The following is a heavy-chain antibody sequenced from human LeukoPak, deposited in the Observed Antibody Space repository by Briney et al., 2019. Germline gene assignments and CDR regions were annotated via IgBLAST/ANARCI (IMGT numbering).Heavy chain of an antibody. D-gene: IGHD1-26*01. CDR1: GYTFTSYY. CDR2: VNISGGST. Sequence: AAVKVSCKASGYTFTSYYLHWVRQAPGQGLEWMGMVNISGGSTSYSQKFQGRVTMTRDTSTTTVYMELSSLRSDDTAMFYCARRHKHYYQIDYWGQGTLVTVSS. CDR3: ARRHKHYYQIDY. V-gene: IGHV1-46*01. J-gene: IGHJ4*02.